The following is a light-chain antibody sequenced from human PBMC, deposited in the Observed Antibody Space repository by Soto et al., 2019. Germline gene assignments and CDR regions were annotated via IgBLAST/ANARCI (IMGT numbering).Light chain of an antibody. CDR3: SAHGGTNPYV. CDR1: ASDIGGYTF. CDR2: DVN. Sequence: QSALTPPPSASGSPGQAVAISCTGTASDIGGYTFVSWYQQHPGKAPKLLIYDVNKRPSGVPDRFSGSKSGNTASLTVSGLQAEDEADYYCSAHGGTNPYVFGTGTKLNVL. J-gene: IGLJ1*01. V-gene: IGLV2-8*01.